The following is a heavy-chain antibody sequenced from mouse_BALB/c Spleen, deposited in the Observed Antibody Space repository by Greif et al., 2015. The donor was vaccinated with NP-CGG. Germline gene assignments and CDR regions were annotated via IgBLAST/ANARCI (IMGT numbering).Heavy chain of an antibody. J-gene: IGHJ2*01. D-gene: IGHD2-1*01. CDR2: INPNNGGT. V-gene: IGHV1-18*01. CDR1: GYTFTDYN. CDR3: ARYGNYLFDY. Sequence: VQLKQSGPELVKPGASVKIPCRASGYTFTDYNMDWVKQSHGKSLEWIGDINPNNGGTIYNQKFKGKATLTVDKSSSTAYMELRSLTSEDTAVYYCARYGNYLFDYWGQGTTPTVSS.